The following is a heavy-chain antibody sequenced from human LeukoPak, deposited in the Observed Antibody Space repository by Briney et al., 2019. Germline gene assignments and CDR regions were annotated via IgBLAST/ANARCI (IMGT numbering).Heavy chain of an antibody. D-gene: IGHD4-11*01. V-gene: IGHV1-18*01. CDR3: ARDWPTVITDY. CDR1: GYTFTTHA. Sequence: ASVKVSCKTSGYTFTTHAISWVRQAPGQGLEWMGWISTSKGDTNYAQKFKGRLTMTTDRSTSTAYMELRSLSSDDTAVYYCARDWPTVITDYWGQGTLVTVSS. J-gene: IGHJ4*02. CDR2: ISTSKGDT.